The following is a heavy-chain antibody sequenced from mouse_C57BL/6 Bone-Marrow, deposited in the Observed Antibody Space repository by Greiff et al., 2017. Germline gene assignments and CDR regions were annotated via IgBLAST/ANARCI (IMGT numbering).Heavy chain of an antibody. CDR3: ARKSITTVVAPYFDY. CDR1: GYSFTGYF. D-gene: IGHD1-1*01. CDR2: INPYNGDT. Sequence: EVQLQQSGPELVKPGDSVKISCKASGYSFTGYFMNWVMQSHGKSLEWIGRINPYNGDTFYNQKFKGKATLTVDKSSSTAHMELRSLTSEDSAVYYCARKSITTVVAPYFDYWGQGTTLTVSS. V-gene: IGHV1-20*01. J-gene: IGHJ2*01.